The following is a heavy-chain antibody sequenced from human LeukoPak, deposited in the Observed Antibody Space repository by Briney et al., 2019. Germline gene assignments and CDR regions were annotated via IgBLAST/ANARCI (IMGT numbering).Heavy chain of an antibody. J-gene: IGHJ4*02. CDR2: FTTGANYT. CDR1: GFTVSSFA. Sequence: SGGSLRLSCAASGFTVSSFAMSWVRQAPGKGLEWVSVFTTGANYTYYADSVKGRFTMTRDNSKNTMFLQLNNVRADDTAVYFCAKAQGAWYYFDSWGQGTLVTVSS. V-gene: IGHV3-23*03. D-gene: IGHD6-13*01. CDR3: AKAQGAWYYFDS.